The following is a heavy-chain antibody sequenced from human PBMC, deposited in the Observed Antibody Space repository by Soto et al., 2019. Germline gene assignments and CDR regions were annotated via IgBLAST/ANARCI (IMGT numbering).Heavy chain of an antibody. J-gene: IGHJ6*03. D-gene: IGHD3-3*01. CDR2: INHSGST. Sequence: SGTLSLTCAVYGGSFSGYYWGWIRQPPGKGVGWIGEINHSGSTNYNPSLKSRVTIPVDTSKNQFSLKLSSVTAADTAVYYCASGRPIFGVVKGGYYYYMDVWGKGTTVTVSS. CDR3: ASGRPIFGVVKGGYYYYMDV. V-gene: IGHV4-34*01. CDR1: GGSFSGYY.